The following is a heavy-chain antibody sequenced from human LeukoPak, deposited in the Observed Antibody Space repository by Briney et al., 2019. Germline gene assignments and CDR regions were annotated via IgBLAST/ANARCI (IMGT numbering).Heavy chain of an antibody. CDR3: ARGYSSSWYLNWFDP. D-gene: IGHD6-13*01. CDR1: GYSISSGYY. V-gene: IGHV4-38-2*02. J-gene: IGHJ5*02. Sequence: SETLSLTCTVSGYSISSGYYWGWLRQPPGKGLEWIGIIYHSGSTYYNPSLKSQVTISVDTSKNQFPLKLTSVTAADTAVYYCARGYSSSWYLNWFDPWGQGTLITVSS. CDR2: IYHSGST.